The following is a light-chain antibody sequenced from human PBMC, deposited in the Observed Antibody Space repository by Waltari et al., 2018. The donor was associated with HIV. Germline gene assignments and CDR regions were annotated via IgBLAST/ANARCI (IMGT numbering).Light chain of an antibody. CDR2: GVS. CDR1: QGVNSN. Sequence: EVVMTQSPATLSASPGERATLSCRASQGVNSNLAWYQQRPGQAPRLLIYGVSTRATGVPARFSGSGSGTDFTLTISSLQSEDFAVYYCQQCNNWPLTFGGGTKVESK. J-gene: IGKJ4*01. CDR3: QQCNNWPLT. V-gene: IGKV3-15*01.